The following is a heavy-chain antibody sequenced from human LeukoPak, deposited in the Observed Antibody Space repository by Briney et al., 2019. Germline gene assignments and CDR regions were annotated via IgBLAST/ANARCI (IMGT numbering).Heavy chain of an antibody. V-gene: IGHV1-69*06. CDR2: IVPIFGRA. Sequence: SVKVSCKASGGTFSSYVITWVRQAPGQGLEWMGGIVPIFGRANYAQKFQGRVTITADKSTNTVYMEVSRLRSEDTAVYYCARVGDYGANSAMVMTPWGQGTLVTVSS. CDR1: GGTFSSYV. J-gene: IGHJ4*02. CDR3: ARVGDYGANSAMVMTP. D-gene: IGHD4-23*01.